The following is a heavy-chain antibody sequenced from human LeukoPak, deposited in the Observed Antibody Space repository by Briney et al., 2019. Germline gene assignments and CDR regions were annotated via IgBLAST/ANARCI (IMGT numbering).Heavy chain of an antibody. CDR1: GFTFSSYS. CDR3: ARDPDDY. Sequence: GGSLRLSCAASGFTFSSYSMNWVRQAPGKGLEWVSSISSSSYIYYADSVKDRFTISRDNAKNSLYLQMNSLRAEDTAVYYCARDPDDYWGQGTLVTVSS. J-gene: IGHJ4*02. V-gene: IGHV3-21*01. CDR2: ISSSSYI.